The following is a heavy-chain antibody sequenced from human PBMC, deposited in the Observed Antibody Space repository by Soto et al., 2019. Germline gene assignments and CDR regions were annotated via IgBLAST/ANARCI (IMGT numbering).Heavy chain of an antibody. CDR1: GFTFSSYA. CDR3: AKEAGVVVIGEGCFDY. CDR2: ISGSGVNT. J-gene: IGHJ4*02. V-gene: IGHV3-23*01. D-gene: IGHD2-15*01. Sequence: PGGSLRLSCTTSGFTFSSYAMSWVRQAPGKGLEWVSAISGSGVNTYYADSVKGRFTLSRDNSKNTLYLQMNSLRAEDTAIYYCAKEAGVVVIGEGCFDYWGRGTLVTVSS.